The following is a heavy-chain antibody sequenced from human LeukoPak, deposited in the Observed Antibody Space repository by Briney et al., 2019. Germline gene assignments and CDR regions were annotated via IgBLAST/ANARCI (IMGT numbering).Heavy chain of an antibody. V-gene: IGHV3-21*01. Sequence: GGSLRLSCAASGFTFSSYSMNWVRQAPGKGLEWVSSISSSSSYIYYADSVKGRFTISRDNAKNSLYLQMNSLRAEDTAVYYCAREGGAYYDFWSGYMYYFDYWGQGTLVTVSS. D-gene: IGHD3-3*01. CDR1: GFTFSSYS. CDR2: ISSSSSYI. CDR3: AREGGAYYDFWSGYMYYFDY. J-gene: IGHJ4*02.